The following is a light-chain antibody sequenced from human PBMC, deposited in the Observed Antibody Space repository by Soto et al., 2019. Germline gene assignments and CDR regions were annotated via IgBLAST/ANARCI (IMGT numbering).Light chain of an antibody. CDR3: QQFGSSLPWT. Sequence: EIVLTQSPATLSLSPGERATLSCRASHSVSSTYIAWYQQKDGQAPRLLIYGASSRAAGIPDRFSGSGSGTDFTLTISRLEPEDFVVYYCQQFGSSLPWTFGQGTKVDIK. CDR2: GAS. CDR1: HSVSSTY. V-gene: IGKV3-20*01. J-gene: IGKJ1*01.